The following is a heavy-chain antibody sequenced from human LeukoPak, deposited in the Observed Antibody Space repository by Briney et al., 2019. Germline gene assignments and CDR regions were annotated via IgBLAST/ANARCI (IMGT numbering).Heavy chain of an antibody. CDR1: GFTFSDYY. CDR3: AGGLQAAGLDY. J-gene: IGHJ4*02. D-gene: IGHD6-13*01. CDR2: IISLVSSI. V-gene: IGHV3-11*01. Sequence: GGSLRLSCAASGFTFSDYYMSWISQTPGKGLEWVSYIISLVSSIYYADLVKGRFTISRDNAKNSLYLQMNSLRAEDTAVYYCAGGLQAAGLDYWGQGTLVTVSS.